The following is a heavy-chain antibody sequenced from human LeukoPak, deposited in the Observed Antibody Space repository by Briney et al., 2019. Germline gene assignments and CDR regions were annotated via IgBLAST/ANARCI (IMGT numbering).Heavy chain of an antibody. D-gene: IGHD2-21*02. CDR2: ISGSGGST. J-gene: IGHJ4*02. Sequence: GGSLRLSCAAHGFNFSNHAMSSVRQAPGKGLEWVSAISGSGGSTYYADSVKGRFTISRDNSKNTLYLQMNSLRAEDTAVYYCAIEYPIVVGTAIPLDYWGQGTLVTVSS. CDR1: GFNFSNHA. V-gene: IGHV3-23*01. CDR3: AIEYPIVVGTAIPLDY.